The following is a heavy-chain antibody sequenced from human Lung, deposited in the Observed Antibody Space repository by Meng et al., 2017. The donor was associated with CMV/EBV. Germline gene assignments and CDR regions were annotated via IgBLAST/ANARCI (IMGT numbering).Heavy chain of an antibody. D-gene: IGHD3-3*01. CDR2: ISSSGSTI. CDR1: GFTFSDYY. Sequence: GESXKISCAASGFTFSDYYMSWIRQAPGKGLEWVSYISSSGSTIYYADSVKGRFTISRDNAKNSLYLQMNSLRAEDTAVYYCAREVAYDFWSGYNWCDPWXQGTXVTVSS. CDR3: AREVAYDFWSGYNWCDP. V-gene: IGHV3-11*01. J-gene: IGHJ5*02.